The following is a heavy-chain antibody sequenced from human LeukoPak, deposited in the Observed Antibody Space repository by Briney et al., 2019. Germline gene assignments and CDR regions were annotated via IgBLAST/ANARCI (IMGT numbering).Heavy chain of an antibody. CDR2: MNPNSGYT. Sequence: ASVKVSCKASGYTFTSYDINWVRQATGQGHEWMGWMNPNSGYTGYAQKFQGRVTMTTNTSIRTAYMELSSLRSEDTAVYYCARRSGDYYYDYYGMDVWGQGTTVTVSS. J-gene: IGHJ6*02. CDR1: GYTFTSYD. D-gene: IGHD3-3*01. CDR3: ARRSGDYYYDYYGMDV. V-gene: IGHV1-8*01.